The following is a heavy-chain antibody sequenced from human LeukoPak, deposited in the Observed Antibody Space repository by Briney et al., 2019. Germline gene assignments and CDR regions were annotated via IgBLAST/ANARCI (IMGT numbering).Heavy chain of an antibody. V-gene: IGHV3-23*01. D-gene: IGHD6-13*01. J-gene: IGHJ4*02. CDR3: AKDPVEQQLVRDFDY. CDR2: VTGSGGST. Sequence: GGSLRLLCAASGFTFSRYAMSWVRQAPGKGLEWVSAVTGSGGSTYYADSVKGRFTISRDNVKNTLYLQMSSLRAEDTAVYYCAKDPVEQQLVRDFDYWGQGTLVTVSS. CDR1: GFTFSRYA.